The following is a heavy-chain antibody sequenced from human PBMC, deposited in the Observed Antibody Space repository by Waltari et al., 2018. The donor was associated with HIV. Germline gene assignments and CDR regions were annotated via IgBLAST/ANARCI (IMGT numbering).Heavy chain of an antibody. J-gene: IGHJ6*02. CDR1: GGSFSGYY. V-gene: IGHV4-34*01. CDR2: INHSGST. D-gene: IGHD6-13*01. CDR3: ARGPLIAAAGYYYYYGMDV. Sequence: QVQLQQWGAGLLKPSETLSLTCAVYGGSFSGYYWSWIRQPPGKGLEWIGEINHSGSTNYNPSLKSRVTISVDTSKNQFSLKLSSVTAADTAVYYCARGPLIAAAGYYYYYGMDVWGQGTTVTVSS.